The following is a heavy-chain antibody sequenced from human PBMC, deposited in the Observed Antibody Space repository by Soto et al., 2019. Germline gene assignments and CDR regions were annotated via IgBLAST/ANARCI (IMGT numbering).Heavy chain of an antibody. CDR2: ISAYNGNT. CDR3: ARSLSMVRGVIIKEPLSMDV. J-gene: IGHJ6*02. D-gene: IGHD3-10*01. V-gene: IGHV1-18*04. CDR1: GYTFTSYG. Sequence: GASVKVSCKASGYTFTSYGISWVRQAPGQGLEWMGWISAYNGNTNYAQKLQGRVTMTTDTSTSTAYMELSSLRSEDTAVYYCARSLSMVRGVIIKEPLSMDVWGQGTTVTVSS.